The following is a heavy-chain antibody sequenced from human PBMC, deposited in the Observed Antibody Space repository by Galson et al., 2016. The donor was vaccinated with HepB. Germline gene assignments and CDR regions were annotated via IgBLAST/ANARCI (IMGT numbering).Heavy chain of an antibody. CDR3: GSVFEY. Sequence: SLRLSCAASGFIFTNYWMHWARQVPGKGLEWVSTINNDGSATFYADSVKGRFTVSRDNAKHTVYLQMNSLRVEDTAVYYCGSVFEYWGQGTLITVSS. V-gene: IGHV3-74*01. CDR1: GFIFTNYW. CDR2: INNDGSAT. J-gene: IGHJ4*02.